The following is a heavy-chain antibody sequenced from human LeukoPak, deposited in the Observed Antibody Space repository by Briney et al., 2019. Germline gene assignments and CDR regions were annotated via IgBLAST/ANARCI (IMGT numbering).Heavy chain of an antibody. Sequence: PSETLSLTCTVSGGSISSYYWSWIRQPPRKGLEWIGYIYYSGSTNYNPSLKSRVTISVDTSKNQFSLKLSSVTAADTAVYYCARVGDSSGYYYFLDYWGQGTLVTVSS. J-gene: IGHJ4*02. CDR1: GGSISSYY. D-gene: IGHD3-22*01. V-gene: IGHV4-59*01. CDR2: IYYSGST. CDR3: ARVGDSSGYYYFLDY.